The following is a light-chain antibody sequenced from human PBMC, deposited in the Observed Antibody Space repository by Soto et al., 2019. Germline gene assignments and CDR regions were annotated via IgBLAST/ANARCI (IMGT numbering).Light chain of an antibody. CDR2: DSS. CDR1: SFNIGNNY. Sequence: QSVLTQPPSVSAAPGQKVTISCSGSSFNIGNNYVSWFQQLPGTAPKLLIYDSSKRPSGIPDRFSGSKSGTSATLDITGLQTGDEADYYCATWDSSLTGEVFGGGTQLTVL. V-gene: IGLV1-51*01. J-gene: IGLJ2*01. CDR3: ATWDSSLTGEV.